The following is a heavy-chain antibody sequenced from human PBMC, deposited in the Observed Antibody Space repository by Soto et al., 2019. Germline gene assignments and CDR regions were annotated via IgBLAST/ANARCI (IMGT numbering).Heavy chain of an antibody. CDR3: AKVRAPSLDNWFDP. CDR1: GFTFSSYG. CDR2: ISYDGSNK. J-gene: IGHJ5*02. V-gene: IGHV3-30*18. D-gene: IGHD1-1*01. Sequence: SGGSLRLSCAASGFTFSSYGMHWVRQAPGKGLEWVAVISYDGSNKYYADSVKGRFTISRDNSKNTLYLQMNSLRAEDTAVYYCAKVRAPSLDNWFDPWGQGTLVTVSS.